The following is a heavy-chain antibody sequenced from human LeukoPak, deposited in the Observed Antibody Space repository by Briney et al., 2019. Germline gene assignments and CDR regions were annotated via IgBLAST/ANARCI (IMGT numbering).Heavy chain of an antibody. CDR3: ARTGITVVISDALDI. J-gene: IGHJ3*02. CDR1: GFTVSSNY. D-gene: IGHD4-23*01. CDR2: IYSGGST. Sequence: GGSLRLSCAASGFTVSSNYMSWVRQAPGKGLEWVSVIYSGGSTYYADSVEGRFTISRDNSKNTLYLQMNSLRAEDTAVYYCARTGITVVISDALDIWGQGTMVTVSS. V-gene: IGHV3-66*02.